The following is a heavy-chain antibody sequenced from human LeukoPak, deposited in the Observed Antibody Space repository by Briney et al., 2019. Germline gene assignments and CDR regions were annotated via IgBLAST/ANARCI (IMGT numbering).Heavy chain of an antibody. CDR1: GGTFSSYA. V-gene: IGHV1-69*04. Sequence: ASVKVSCKASGGTFSSYAISWVRQAPGQGLEWMGRIIPILGIANYAQKFQGRVTITADKSTSTAYMELSSLRSEDTAVYYCARDKDIVVVPAAMLDYYGMDVWGQGTTVTVSS. D-gene: IGHD2-2*01. J-gene: IGHJ6*02. CDR3: ARDKDIVVVPAAMLDYYGMDV. CDR2: IIPILGIA.